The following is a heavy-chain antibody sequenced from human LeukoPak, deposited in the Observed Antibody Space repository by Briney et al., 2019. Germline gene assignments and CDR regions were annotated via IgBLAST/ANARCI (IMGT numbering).Heavy chain of an antibody. J-gene: IGHJ6*02. D-gene: IGHD4-23*01. Sequence: ASVKVSCKASGGTFSRYAISWVRQAPGQGLEWMGRIIPIFGIANYAQKFQGRVTITADKSTSTAHMERSSLRSEDTAVYYCARYGGNSAYYYYGMDVWGQGTTVTVSS. CDR1: GGTFSRYA. CDR2: IIPIFGIA. CDR3: ARYGGNSAYYYYGMDV. V-gene: IGHV1-69*04.